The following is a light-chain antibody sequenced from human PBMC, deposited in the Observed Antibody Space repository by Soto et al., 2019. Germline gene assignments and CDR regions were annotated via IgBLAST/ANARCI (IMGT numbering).Light chain of an antibody. CDR1: QRVYSN. V-gene: IGKV3-15*01. CDR3: QQRYNWPLT. Sequence: EILMTQSPDTLSVSPGESATLSCRASQRVYSNLAWYQQRPGQAPRLLIYGASTRATGVPARFSGRGSGTEFTLTISSLESEDFAIYYCQQRYNWPLTFGQGTRLEIK. J-gene: IGKJ5*01. CDR2: GAS.